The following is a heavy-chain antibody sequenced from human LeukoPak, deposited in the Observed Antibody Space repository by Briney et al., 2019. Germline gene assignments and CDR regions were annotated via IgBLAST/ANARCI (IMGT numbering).Heavy chain of an antibody. V-gene: IGHV3-23*01. Sequence: GGSLRLSCVASGFTFSSYAMSWVRQAPGKGLEWVSAISGSGGGTYYADSVKGRFTISRDNSQNTLYLEMSGLGAEDTAVYYCAKDTGGDAFDIWGQGTMVTVSS. CDR3: AKDTGGDAFDI. J-gene: IGHJ3*02. D-gene: IGHD7-27*01. CDR1: GFTFSSYA. CDR2: ISGSGGGT.